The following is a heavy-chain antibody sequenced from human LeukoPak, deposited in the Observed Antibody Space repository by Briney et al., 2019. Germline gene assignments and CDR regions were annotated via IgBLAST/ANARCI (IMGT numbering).Heavy chain of an antibody. CDR3: ARPLRTYYDILTGYSPDAFDI. CDR2: IYPGDSDT. D-gene: IGHD3-9*01. J-gene: IGHJ3*02. V-gene: IGHV5-51*01. CDR1: GYSFTSYW. Sequence: GESLKISCKGSGYSFTSYWIGWVRHMPGKGLECMGIIYPGDSDTRYSPSFQGQVTISADKSISTAYLQWSSLKASDTAMYYCARPLRTYYDILTGYSPDAFDIWGQGTMVTVSS.